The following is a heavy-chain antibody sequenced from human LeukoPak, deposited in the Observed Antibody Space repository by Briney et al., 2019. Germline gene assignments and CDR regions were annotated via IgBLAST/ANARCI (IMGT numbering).Heavy chain of an antibody. CDR3: ASRRWYYDSSGYYQFFDY. Sequence: GGSLRLSCAASGFTFSSYSMNWVRQAPGKGLEWVSSISSSSYIYYADSVKGRFTISRDNAKNSLYLQMNSLRAEDTAVYYCASRRWYYDSSGYYQFFDYWGQGALVTVSS. J-gene: IGHJ4*02. CDR2: ISSSSYI. CDR1: GFTFSSYS. V-gene: IGHV3-21*01. D-gene: IGHD3-22*01.